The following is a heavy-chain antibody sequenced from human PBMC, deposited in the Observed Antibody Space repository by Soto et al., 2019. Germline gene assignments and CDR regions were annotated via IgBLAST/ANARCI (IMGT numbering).Heavy chain of an antibody. D-gene: IGHD6-6*01. CDR1: GGSFSGYY. CDR3: ARFRRQLVQSYYYYYYMDV. Sequence: QVQLQQWGAGLLKPSETLSLTCAVYGGSFSGYYWSWIRQPPGKGLEWIGEINHSGSTNYNPSLKSRVTISVDTSKNQFSLKLSSVTAADTAVYYCARFRRQLVQSYYYYYYMDVWGKGTTVTVSS. V-gene: IGHV4-34*01. CDR2: INHSGST. J-gene: IGHJ6*03.